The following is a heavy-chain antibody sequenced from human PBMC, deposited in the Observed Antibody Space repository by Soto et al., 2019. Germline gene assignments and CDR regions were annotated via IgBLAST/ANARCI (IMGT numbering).Heavy chain of an antibody. J-gene: IGHJ5*02. CDR3: XXXXXXXXXXXXH. Sequence: EVQLVESGGGLVKPGGSLRLSCATYGFTFNDAWLSWVRQAPGKGLEWVGRLKGRNVGGTIDYAAPVTGRFTISSDESQNTLXXXXXXXXXXXXXXXXXXXXXXXXXXXXXHWGQGALVT. CDR2: LKGRNVGGTI. V-gene: IGHV3-15*07. CDR1: GFTFNDAW.